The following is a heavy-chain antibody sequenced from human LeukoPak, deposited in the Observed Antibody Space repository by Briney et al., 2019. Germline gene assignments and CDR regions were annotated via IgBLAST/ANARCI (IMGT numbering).Heavy chain of an antibody. V-gene: IGHV3-49*04. CDR1: GFTLGDYA. CDR2: ISSKDCGGTT. D-gene: IGHD4-17*01. Sequence: PGGSLRLSCTASGFTLGDYAMRWVRQAPAKGLDGVGFISSKDCGGTTEYAASVKGRFTISRDDSKSIAYLQMNSHKTEDTAVYYCTRGNDYGDYGGYWGQGTLVTVSS. J-gene: IGHJ4*02. CDR3: TRGNDYGDYGGY.